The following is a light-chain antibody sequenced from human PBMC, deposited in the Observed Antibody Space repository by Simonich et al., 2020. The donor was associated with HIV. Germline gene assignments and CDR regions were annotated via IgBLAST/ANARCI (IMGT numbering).Light chain of an antibody. CDR3: QQYYITPYT. V-gene: IGKV4-1*01. CDR2: WAS. CDR1: QSLLYSSINKNY. Sequence: DIVMTQSPDSLAVSLGERATIDYKPSQSLLYSSINKNYLAWYQHTPGHPPQLLIYWASTRQSGVPDRFIGSGSGTDFTLTISSLQAEDVAVYYCQQYYITPYTFGQGTKLEIQ. J-gene: IGKJ2*01.